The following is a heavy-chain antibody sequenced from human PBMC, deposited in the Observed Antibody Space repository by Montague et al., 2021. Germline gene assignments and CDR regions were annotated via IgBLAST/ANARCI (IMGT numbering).Heavy chain of an antibody. D-gene: IGHD6-13*01. CDR2: IYYSGNS. J-gene: IGHJ5*02. CDR1: GASITSNIYY. CDR3: ARVFSSWYVGWFDP. V-gene: IGHV4-39*07. Sequence: SETLSLTCTVSGASITSNIYYWGWIRQSPGKGLEWIGSIYYSGNSFYQPSLKSRITMAVDTSKNQFSLKLSSVTAADTVIYYCARVFSSWYVGWFDPWGQGTLVTVSS.